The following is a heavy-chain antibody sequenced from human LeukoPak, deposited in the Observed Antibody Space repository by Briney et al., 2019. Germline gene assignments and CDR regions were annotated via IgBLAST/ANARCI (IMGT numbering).Heavy chain of an antibody. D-gene: IGHD3-10*01. CDR1: GFTFSSYA. Sequence: GGSLRLSCAASGFTFSSYAMSWVRHAPGKGLEWVSTIDSGGTTYYADSAKGRFTISRDSSKNTLYLQMNSRRAEDTAVYYCAKDSPRYYGSGSYYMNWGQGPLVTVSS. CDR3: AKDSPRYYGSGSYYMN. CDR2: IDSGGTT. J-gene: IGHJ4*02. V-gene: IGHV3-23*01.